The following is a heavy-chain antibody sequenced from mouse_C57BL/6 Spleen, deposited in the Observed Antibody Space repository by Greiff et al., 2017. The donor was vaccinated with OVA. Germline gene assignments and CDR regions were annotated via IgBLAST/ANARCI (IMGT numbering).Heavy chain of an antibody. CDR3: ARGDDGYYGYAMDY. CDR1: GYTFTSYG. Sequence: VQVVESGAELARPGASVKLSCKASGYTFTSYGISWVKQRTGQGLEWIGEIYPRSGNTYYNEKFKGKATLTADKSSSTAYMELRSLTSEDSAVYFCARGDDGYYGYAMDYWGQGTSVTVSS. V-gene: IGHV1-81*01. CDR2: IYPRSGNT. D-gene: IGHD2-3*01. J-gene: IGHJ4*01.